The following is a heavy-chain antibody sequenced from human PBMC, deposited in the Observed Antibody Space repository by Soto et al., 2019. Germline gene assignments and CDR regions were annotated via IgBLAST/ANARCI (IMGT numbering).Heavy chain of an antibody. V-gene: IGHV3-48*03. CDR2: ISSRGGTT. CDR1: GFTFISYE. J-gene: IGHJ4*02. Sequence: GGSLRVSCAASGFTFISYEMNWVRQAPGKGLEWVSYISSRGGTTYYADSLKGRFTISRDDAKNSLYLQMNSLRAEDTAVYYCARDWGNSGWFDYWGQGTLVTVSS. D-gene: IGHD6-19*01. CDR3: ARDWGNSGWFDY.